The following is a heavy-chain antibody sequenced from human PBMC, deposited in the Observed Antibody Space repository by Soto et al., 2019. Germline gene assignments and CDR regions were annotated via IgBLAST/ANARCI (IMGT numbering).Heavy chain of an antibody. Sequence: SETLSLTCTVSGGCISSGGYYWSWIRQHPGKGLEWIGYIYYSGSTYYNPSLKSRVTISVDTSKNQFSMKLSSVTAADTAVYYCARVDLRHYYYYGMDVWGQGTTVTVSS. CDR1: GGCISSGGYY. J-gene: IGHJ6*02. CDR3: ARVDLRHYYYYGMDV. CDR2: IYYSGST. D-gene: IGHD6-25*01. V-gene: IGHV4-31*03.